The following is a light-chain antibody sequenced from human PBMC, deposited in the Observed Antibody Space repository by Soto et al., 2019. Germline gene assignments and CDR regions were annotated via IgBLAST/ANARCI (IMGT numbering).Light chain of an antibody. CDR3: QQYYGTPT. J-gene: IGKJ4*01. V-gene: IGKV4-1*01. CDR2: WAS. CDR1: QSVLYSSSNRNY. Sequence: DIVMTQSPDSLAVSLGERATINCKSSQSVLYSSSNRNYLAWYQQEPGQTPKLLISWASTRESGVPDRFSGSGSGTDFTLTISSLQAEDVAVYYCQQYYGTPTFGGGTKVEIK.